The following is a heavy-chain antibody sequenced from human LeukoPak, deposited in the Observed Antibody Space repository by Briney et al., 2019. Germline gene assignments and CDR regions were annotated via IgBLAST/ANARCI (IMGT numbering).Heavy chain of an antibody. V-gene: IGHV3-74*01. D-gene: IGHD3-10*02. Sequence: GGSLRLSCAASGLTFSIYWVHWVRQAPGKGLVWVSSINSDGSSTSYADSVKGRFTISRDNAKIALYLQMNCLGAEYTAVYYCARVTWNYVPFDYWGQGTLVTVSS. CDR2: INSDGSST. CDR1: GLTFSIYW. CDR3: ARVTWNYVPFDY. J-gene: IGHJ4*02.